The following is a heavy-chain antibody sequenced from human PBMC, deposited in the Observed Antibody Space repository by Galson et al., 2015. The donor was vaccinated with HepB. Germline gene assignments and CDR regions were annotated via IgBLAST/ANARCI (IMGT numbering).Heavy chain of an antibody. V-gene: IGHV3-30*18. CDR3: AKDQRDAYSSGWVFDY. Sequence: SLRLSCAASGFTFSSYGTHWVRQAPGKGLEWVAVISYDGSNKYYADSVKGRFTISRDNSKNTLYLQMNSLRAEDTAVYYCAKDQRDAYSSGWVFDYWGQGTLVTVSS. CDR1: GFTFSSYG. D-gene: IGHD6-19*01. J-gene: IGHJ4*02. CDR2: ISYDGSNK.